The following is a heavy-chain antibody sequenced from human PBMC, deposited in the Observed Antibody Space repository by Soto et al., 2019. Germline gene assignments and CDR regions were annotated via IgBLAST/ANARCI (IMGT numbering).Heavy chain of an antibody. CDR1: GGSLSGFP. V-gene: IGHV4-59*01. CDR2: IYHTGRS. D-gene: IGHD3-10*01. J-gene: IGHJ4*02. Sequence: HVQLQESGPGQVQPSETLSLTCSVSGGSLSGFPWIWIRQPPGKGLEWVGYIYHTGRSNYNPSLKRRLTISVDMSRNQFSLQLTSGTAADTALYYCARVSNAYGGNGAFDYWGLGTLVTVSS. CDR3: ARVSNAYGGNGAFDY.